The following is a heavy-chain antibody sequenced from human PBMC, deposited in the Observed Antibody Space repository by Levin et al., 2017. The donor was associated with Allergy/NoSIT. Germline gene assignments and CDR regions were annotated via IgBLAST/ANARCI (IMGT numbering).Heavy chain of an antibody. CDR3: ARDDYGASDFDY. J-gene: IGHJ4*02. CDR2: IIPILGIA. CDR1: GGTFSSYN. Sequence: SVKVSCKASGGTFSSYNISWVRQAPGQGLEWMGRIIPILGIANYAQKFQGRVTITADKSTSTAYMELSSLRSEDTAVYYCARDDYGASDFDYWGQGTLVTVSS. V-gene: IGHV1-69*04. D-gene: IGHD4-17*01.